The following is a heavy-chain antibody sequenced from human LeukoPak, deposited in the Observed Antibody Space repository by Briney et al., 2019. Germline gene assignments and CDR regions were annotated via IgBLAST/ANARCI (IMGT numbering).Heavy chain of an antibody. D-gene: IGHD3-9*01. J-gene: IGHJ4*02. Sequence: GGPLRLSCAASGFTFSGYSMNWVRQAPGKGLEWVSSISSSSSYIHYADSVKGRFTISRDNAKNSLYLQMNRLRAEDTAVYYCARDRLWGYDILTGSAALDYWGQGTLVTVSS. V-gene: IGHV3-21*01. CDR2: ISSSSSYI. CDR1: GFTFSGYS. CDR3: ARDRLWGYDILTGSAALDY.